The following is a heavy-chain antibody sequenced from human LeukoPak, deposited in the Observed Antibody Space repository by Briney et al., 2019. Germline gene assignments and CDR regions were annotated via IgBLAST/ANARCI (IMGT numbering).Heavy chain of an antibody. CDR2: INAGNGNT. Sequence: ASVKVSCKASGYTFTSYAMHWVRQAPGQRLEWMGWINAGNGNTKYSQKFQGRVTITRDTSASTAYMELSSLRAEDTAVYYCAKTRGLVGATTYYYGMDVWGQGTTVTVSS. V-gene: IGHV1-3*01. J-gene: IGHJ6*02. CDR3: AKTRGLVGATTYYYGMDV. CDR1: GYTFTSYA. D-gene: IGHD1-26*01.